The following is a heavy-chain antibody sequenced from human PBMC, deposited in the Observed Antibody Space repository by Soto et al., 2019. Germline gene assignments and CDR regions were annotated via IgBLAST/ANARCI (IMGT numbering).Heavy chain of an antibody. CDR3: ARVVTATPNNWFDP. V-gene: IGHV4-59*01. CDR2: IYYSGST. CDR1: GGSISSYY. D-gene: IGHD2-21*02. Sequence: PSETLSLTCTVSGGSISSYYWSWIRQPPGKGLEWIGYIYYSGSTNYNPSLKSRVTISVDTSKNQFSLKLSSVTAADTAVYYCARVVTATPNNWFDPWGQGTRVTVSS. J-gene: IGHJ5*02.